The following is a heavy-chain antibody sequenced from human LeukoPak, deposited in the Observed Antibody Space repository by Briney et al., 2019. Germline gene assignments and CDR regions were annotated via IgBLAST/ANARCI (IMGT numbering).Heavy chain of an antibody. Sequence: PSDTLSLTCTVSGGSISSGGYYWSWIRQHPGKGLEWIGYLYYSGSTYYNPSLKSRVTISVDTSKNQFSLKLSSVTAADTAVYYCARVLRYFDWLPDAFDIWGQGTMVTVSS. CDR1: GGSISSGGYY. CDR2: LYYSGST. CDR3: ARVLRYFDWLPDAFDI. V-gene: IGHV4-31*03. D-gene: IGHD3-9*01. J-gene: IGHJ3*02.